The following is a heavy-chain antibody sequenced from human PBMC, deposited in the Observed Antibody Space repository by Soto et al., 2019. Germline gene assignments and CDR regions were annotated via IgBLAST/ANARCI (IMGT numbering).Heavy chain of an antibody. Sequence: PSETLSLTCTVSGGSISSSSYYWGWIRQPPGKGLEWIGSIYYSGSTYYNPSLKSRVTISVDTSKNQFSLKLSSVTAADTAVYYCATTMVRGKFDYWGQGTLVTVSS. J-gene: IGHJ4*02. D-gene: IGHD3-10*01. CDR1: GGSISSSSYY. V-gene: IGHV4-39*01. CDR2: IYYSGST. CDR3: ATTMVRGKFDY.